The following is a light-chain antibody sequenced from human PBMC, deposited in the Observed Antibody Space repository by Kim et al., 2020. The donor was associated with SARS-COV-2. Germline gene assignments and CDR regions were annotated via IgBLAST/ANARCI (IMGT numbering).Light chain of an antibody. V-gene: IGKV1-5*03. J-gene: IGKJ1*01. CDR2: KAS. CDR3: QHYYTFPWT. CDR1: PSVNNW. Sequence: ASVGDNVVTTCRASPSVNNWVAWYQQKPGKVPKVLIYKASTLESGVPSRFIGSGFGTEFTLTIAGLQPDDFGSYFCQHYYTFPWTFGHGTKVDIK.